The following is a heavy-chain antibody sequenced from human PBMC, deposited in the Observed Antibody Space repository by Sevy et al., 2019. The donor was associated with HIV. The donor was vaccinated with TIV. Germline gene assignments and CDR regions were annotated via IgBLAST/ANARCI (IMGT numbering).Heavy chain of an antibody. D-gene: IGHD3-10*01. CDR1: GFIVTEKY. CDR2: IYSGGNT. J-gene: IGHJ6*02. Sequence: GGSLRLSCAASGFIVTEKYMTWVRHVPARGREWVSSIYSGGNTYYRDSVKDRFIISRDTSKNTIYLQMNSLRGDDTGVYYCATRGGLPNYGLDVWGQGTTVTVSS. CDR3: ATRGGLPNYGLDV. V-gene: IGHV3-66*01.